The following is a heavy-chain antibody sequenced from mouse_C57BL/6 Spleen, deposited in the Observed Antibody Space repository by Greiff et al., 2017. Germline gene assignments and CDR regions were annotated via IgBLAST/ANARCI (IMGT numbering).Heavy chain of an antibody. V-gene: IGHV1-66*01. CDR3: ASSYYGSSYYAMDY. CDR1: GYSFTSYY. D-gene: IGHD1-1*01. CDR2: IYPGSGNT. Sequence: VQLQQSGPELVKPGASVKISCKASGYSFTSYYIHWVKQRTGQGLEWIGWIYPGSGNTKYNEKFKGKATLTADTSSSTAYMQLSSLTSEDSAVYYCASSYYGSSYYAMDYWGQGTSVTVSS. J-gene: IGHJ4*01.